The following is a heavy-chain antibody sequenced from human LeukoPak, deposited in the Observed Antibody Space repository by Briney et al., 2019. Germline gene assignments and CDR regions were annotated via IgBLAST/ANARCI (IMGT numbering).Heavy chain of an antibody. CDR3: ARGDFDC. J-gene: IGHJ4*02. CDR1: GFTFSSYG. Sequence: PGGSLRLSCAASGFTFSSYGMSWVRQAPGKGLEWVSAIGGRDGSTYYADSVKGRFTISRDNSKNTLYVQMNSLRAEDTAVYYCARGDFDCWGQGTLVTVSS. CDR2: IGGRDGST. V-gene: IGHV3-23*01.